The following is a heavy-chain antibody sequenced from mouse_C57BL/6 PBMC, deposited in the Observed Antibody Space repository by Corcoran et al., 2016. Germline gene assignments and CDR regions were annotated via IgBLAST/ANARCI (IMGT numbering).Heavy chain of an antibody. J-gene: IGHJ4*01. D-gene: IGHD2-3*01. V-gene: IGHV9-3*01. CDR3: AKGGNDGYAMDY. CDR2: INTYSGVP. CDR1: GYTFTTYG. Sequence: QIQLVQYGPELKKPGETVKISCKASGYTFTTYGMSWVKQAPGKGLKWMGWINTYSGVPTYADDFKGRFAFSLETSASTAYLQINNLKNEDTATYFCAKGGNDGYAMDYWGQGTSVTVSS.